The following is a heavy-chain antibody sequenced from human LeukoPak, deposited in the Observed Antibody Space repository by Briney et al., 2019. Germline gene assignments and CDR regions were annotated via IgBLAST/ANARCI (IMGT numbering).Heavy chain of an antibody. V-gene: IGHV3-33*06. CDR1: GFTFSSDG. CDR3: AKDLNAAASGY. J-gene: IGHJ4*02. Sequence: GGSLRLSCAASGFTFSSDGMQWVSQAPGKGLEWGAVIWYDGSNKYYSDSVKGRFTISRDNSKNTLYLQMNSLRAEDTAVYYCAKDLNAAASGYWGQGTLVTVSS. D-gene: IGHD6-13*01. CDR2: IWYDGSNK.